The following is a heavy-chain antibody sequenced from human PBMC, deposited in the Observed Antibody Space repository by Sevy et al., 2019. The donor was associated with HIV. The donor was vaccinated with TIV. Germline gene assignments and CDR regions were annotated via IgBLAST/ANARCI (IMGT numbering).Heavy chain of an antibody. J-gene: IGHJ4*02. CDR2: ISYDGSNK. Sequence: GGSLRLSCAASGFTFSSYAMHWVRQAPGKGLEWVAVISYDGSNKYYADSVKDRFTISRDNSKNPLYLQMNSLRAEDTAVYYCARGEMATIMVQYWGQGTLVTVSS. CDR1: GFTFSSYA. D-gene: IGHD5-12*01. V-gene: IGHV3-30-3*01. CDR3: ARGEMATIMVQY.